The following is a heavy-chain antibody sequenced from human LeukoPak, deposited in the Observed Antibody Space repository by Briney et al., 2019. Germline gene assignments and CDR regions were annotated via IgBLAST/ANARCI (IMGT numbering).Heavy chain of an antibody. J-gene: IGHJ5*02. V-gene: IGHV4-4*07. CDR3: ARNLGSNWFDP. CDR2: IHSSGST. Sequence: SETLSLTCTVSGGSISSYYWSWIRQPAGKGLEWIGRIHSSGSTNYNPSLKSRVTMSLDASKNQFSLGLTSVTAADSAVYFCARNLGSNWFDPWGQGTLVTVSS. CDR1: GGSISSYY. D-gene: IGHD1-26*01.